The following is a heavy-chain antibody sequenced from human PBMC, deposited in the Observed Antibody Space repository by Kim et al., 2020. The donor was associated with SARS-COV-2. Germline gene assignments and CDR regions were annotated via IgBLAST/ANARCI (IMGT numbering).Heavy chain of an antibody. V-gene: IGHV1-46*01. CDR3: ARLTGGY. D-gene: IGHD1-20*01. CDR2: GGST. Sequence: GGSTRHAQKYQGRVPMTRDTSTSTVYMELSSLRSEDTAVYYCARLTGGYWGQGTLVTVSS. J-gene: IGHJ4*02.